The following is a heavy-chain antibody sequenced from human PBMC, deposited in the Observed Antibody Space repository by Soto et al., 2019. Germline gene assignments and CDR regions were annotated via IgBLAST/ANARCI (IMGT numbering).Heavy chain of an antibody. CDR1: GGSFSGYY. V-gene: IGHV4-34*01. J-gene: IGHJ4*02. D-gene: IGHD3-10*01. Sequence: SETLSLTCAVYGGSFSGYYWSWIRQPPGKGLEWIGEINHSGSTNYNPSLKSRVTISVDTSKNQFSLKLSSVTAADTAVYYCARDGFYGSGRKLGKLDYWGQGTLVTVSS. CDR2: INHSGST. CDR3: ARDGFYGSGRKLGKLDY.